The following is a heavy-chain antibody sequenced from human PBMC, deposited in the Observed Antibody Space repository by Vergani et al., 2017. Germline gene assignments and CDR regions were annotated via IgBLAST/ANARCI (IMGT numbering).Heavy chain of an antibody. D-gene: IGHD3-9*01. J-gene: IGHJ6*02. CDR1: GFTFTSSA. CDR2: IVVGSGNT. Sequence: QMQLVQSGPEVKKPGTSVKVSCKASGFTFTSSAMQWVRQARGQRLEWIGWIVVGSGNTNYAQKFQERVTITRERSTSTAYMELSSLISEDTAVYYCAETPAVLRYFDWSYYYGMDVWGQGTTVTVSS. CDR3: AETPAVLRYFDWSYYYGMDV. V-gene: IGHV1-58*02.